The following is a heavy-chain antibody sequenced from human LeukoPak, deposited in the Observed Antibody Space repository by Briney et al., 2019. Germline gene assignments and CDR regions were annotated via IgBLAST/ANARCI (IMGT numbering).Heavy chain of an antibody. D-gene: IGHD6-13*01. V-gene: IGHV4-30-2*01. J-gene: IGHJ4*02. CDR3: ARAFRRVGGHPLIAAADHFDY. Sequence: PSQTLSLTCTVSGGSISSGGYYWSWIRQPPGKGLEWIGYIYHSGSTYYNPSLKSRVTISVDRSKNQFSLKLSSVTAADTAVYYCARAFRRVGGHPLIAAADHFDYWGQGTLVTVSS. CDR1: GGSISSGGYY. CDR2: IYHSGST.